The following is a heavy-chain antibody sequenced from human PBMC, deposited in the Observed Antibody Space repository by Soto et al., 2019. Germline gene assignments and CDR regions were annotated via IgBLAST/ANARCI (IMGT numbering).Heavy chain of an antibody. D-gene: IGHD4-17*01. CDR1: GGTFSSYA. J-gene: IGHJ5*02. Sequence: QVQLVQSGAEVKQPGSSVKVSCKASGGTFSSYAISWVRQAPGQGLEWMGGIIPIFGTANYAQKFQGRVTITADESTRTAYMALSSLRSEDTAVYYCARGPDYGDYQQCSNWFDPWGQGTLVTVSS. CDR3: ARGPDYGDYQQCSNWFDP. V-gene: IGHV1-69*01. CDR2: IIPIFGTA.